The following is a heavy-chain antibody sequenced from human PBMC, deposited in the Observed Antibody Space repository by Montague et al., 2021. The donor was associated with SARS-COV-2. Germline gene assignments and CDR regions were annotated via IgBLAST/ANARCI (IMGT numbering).Heavy chain of an antibody. Sequence: SETLSLTCTVSGVSVTDYYWSWIRQPPGKGLEWVGDVLYNKGTNFNPSLKSPVAISVDTSKNQFSLRLTSVTAADTSFSYCVRRLHYDGLNGPPDFWDQGTMVTVSS. CDR1: GVSVTDYY. D-gene: IGHD3-9*01. J-gene: IGHJ4*02. CDR2: VLYNKGT. V-gene: IGHV4-59*08. CDR3: VRRLHYDGLNGPPDF.